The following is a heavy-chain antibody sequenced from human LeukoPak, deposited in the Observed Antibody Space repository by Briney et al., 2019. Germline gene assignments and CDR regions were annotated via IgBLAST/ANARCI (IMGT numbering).Heavy chain of an antibody. Sequence: GGSLRLSCAASGFTFSSYWMSWVRQAPGKGLEWVANIKQDGSEKYYVDSVKGRFTISRDNAKNSLYLQMNSLRAEDTAVYYCATDLGGRGSYRYTAMGTFDTWGPGKMGTASP. J-gene: IGHJ3*02. V-gene: IGHV3-7*04. CDR1: GFTFSSYW. CDR3: ATDLGGRGSYRYTAMGTFDT. D-gene: IGHD3-16*02. CDR2: IKQDGSEK.